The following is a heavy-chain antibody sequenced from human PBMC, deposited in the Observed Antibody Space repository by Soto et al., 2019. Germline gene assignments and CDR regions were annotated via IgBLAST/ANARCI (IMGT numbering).Heavy chain of an antibody. CDR2: INTYNGNT. Sequence: QVQLVQSGAEVKKPGASVKVSCKASGYTFPSYALHWVRQAPGRRLEWMGWINTYNGNTKYSQKLQGRVTITRDTSASTAYMELSSLIFEDTAVYYCARAAMPDYFAYWGQGTLVTVSS. CDR3: ARAAMPDYFAY. V-gene: IGHV1-3*04. CDR1: GYTFPSYA. J-gene: IGHJ4*02. D-gene: IGHD2-2*01.